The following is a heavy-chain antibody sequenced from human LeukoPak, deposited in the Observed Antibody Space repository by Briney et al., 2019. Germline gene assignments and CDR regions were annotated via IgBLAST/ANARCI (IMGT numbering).Heavy chain of an antibody. Sequence: GESLKISCKGSGYSFTSYWIGWVRQMPGKGLERMGIIYPGDSDTRYSPSFQGQVTISADKSISTAYLQWSSLKASDTAMYYCARPVRYSSSWYGSDAFDIWGQGTMVTVSS. J-gene: IGHJ3*02. CDR1: GYSFTSYW. CDR2: IYPGDSDT. CDR3: ARPVRYSSSWYGSDAFDI. V-gene: IGHV5-51*01. D-gene: IGHD6-13*01.